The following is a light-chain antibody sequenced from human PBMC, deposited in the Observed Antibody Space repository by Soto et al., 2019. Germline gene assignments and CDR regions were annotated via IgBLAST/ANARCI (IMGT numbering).Light chain of an antibody. V-gene: IGLV2-14*03. CDR3: CSYTISSTHV. J-gene: IGLJ6*01. Sequence: QSALTQPASVSGSPGQSITISCTGTSSDVGGYNFVSWYQQHPGKVPKLMIFDVNRRPSGVSDRFSGSKSGNTASLTISGLQAEDEGDYYFCSYTISSTHVFGSGTKLTVL. CDR2: DVN. CDR1: SSDVGGYNF.